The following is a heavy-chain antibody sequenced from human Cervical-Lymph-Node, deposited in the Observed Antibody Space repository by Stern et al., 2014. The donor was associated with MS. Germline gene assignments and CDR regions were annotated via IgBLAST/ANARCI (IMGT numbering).Heavy chain of an antibody. CDR3: ARDSPSWGWCFDY. D-gene: IGHD6-19*01. J-gene: IGHJ4*02. CDR2: ISSSGSTI. Sequence: VQLLESGAGLVKPGGSLRLSCAASGFTFSDYYMSWIRQAPGQGLAWVSYISSSGSTIYYADSVKGRFTISRDNAKNSLYLQMNSLRAEDTAVYYCARDSPSWGWCFDYWGQGTLVTVSS. CDR1: GFTFSDYY. V-gene: IGHV3-11*01.